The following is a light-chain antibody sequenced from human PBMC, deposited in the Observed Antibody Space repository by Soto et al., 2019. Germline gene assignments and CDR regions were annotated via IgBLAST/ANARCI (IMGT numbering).Light chain of an antibody. CDR3: QQYGSSPPT. CDR1: QSISRY. CDR2: GAS. J-gene: IGKJ1*01. V-gene: IGKV3-20*01. Sequence: IVLTQSPGTLSLSPGERTTLSCSASQSISRYLAWYQQKPGQGPRLLIYGASSRATGTPDRFSGSGSGTDFTLTITRLEPEDFALYYCQQYGSSPPTFGQGTKVEIK.